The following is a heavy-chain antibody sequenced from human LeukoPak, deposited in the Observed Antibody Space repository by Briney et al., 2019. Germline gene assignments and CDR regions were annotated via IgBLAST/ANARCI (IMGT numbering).Heavy chain of an antibody. V-gene: IGHV3-23*01. CDR1: GFTFTNYA. CDR3: ASRTWTGPGYYAFDI. D-gene: IGHD3/OR15-3a*01. CDR2: EGSAGGT. J-gene: IGHJ3*02. Sequence: PGGSPRLSCAASGFTFTNYAVSWVRQAPGQGLEWVSAEGSAGGTYYAASVKGRFTISRDNSGNTLSLQMNGLRVEDTAVYYCASRTWTGPGYYAFDIWGQGTMVTVSS.